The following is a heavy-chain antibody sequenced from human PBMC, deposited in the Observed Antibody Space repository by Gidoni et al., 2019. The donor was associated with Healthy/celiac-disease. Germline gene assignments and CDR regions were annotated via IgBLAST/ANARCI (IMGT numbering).Heavy chain of an antibody. J-gene: IGHJ4*02. CDR2: IYHSGST. Sequence: QVQLQESGPGLVKPSETLSLTCAVSGYSISSGYYWGWIRQPPGKGLEWIGSIYHSGSTYYNPSLKSRVTISVDTSKNQFSLKLSSVTAADTAVYYCARDRDGYYYFDYWGQGTPGHRLL. CDR3: ARDRDGYYYFDY. CDR1: GYSISSGYY. V-gene: IGHV4-38-2*02. D-gene: IGHD3-22*01.